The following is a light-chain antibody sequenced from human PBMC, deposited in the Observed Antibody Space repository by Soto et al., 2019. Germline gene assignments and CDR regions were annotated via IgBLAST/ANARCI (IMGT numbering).Light chain of an antibody. CDR1: RSVSNY. CDR3: QQRSNWPIT. CDR2: DAS. V-gene: IGKV3-11*01. Sequence: EILMTQSPATLSVPPWEIATLSCRASRSVSNYLAWYQQKPGQAPRLLIYDASSRPTDIPARFSGSGSGTDFTLTISSLEPEDFALYYCQQRSNWPITFGQGTRWRL. J-gene: IGKJ5*01.